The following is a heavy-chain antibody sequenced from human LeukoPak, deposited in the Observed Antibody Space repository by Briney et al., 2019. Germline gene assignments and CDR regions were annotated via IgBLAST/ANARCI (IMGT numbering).Heavy chain of an antibody. J-gene: IGHJ4*02. CDR2: IHYSGTT. V-gene: IGHV4-59*01. Sequence: PSETLSLTCTVSGDSISTYYWSWIRQPPGKGLEWIGYIHYSGTTNSNPSLKSLVTVSVDTSKNQFSLKLTSVTAADTAVYYCARYGSGWYEGYFNYWGQGTLVTVSS. CDR3: ARYGSGWYEGYFNY. CDR1: GDSISTYY. D-gene: IGHD6-19*01.